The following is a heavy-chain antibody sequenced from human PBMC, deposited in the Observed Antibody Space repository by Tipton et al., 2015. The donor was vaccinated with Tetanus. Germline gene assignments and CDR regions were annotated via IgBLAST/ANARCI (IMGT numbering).Heavy chain of an antibody. CDR1: GSTFSDYG. CDR3: VGGQEYCNTDSPPGS. V-gene: IGHV3-23*01. CDR2: ISGSGVQT. D-gene: IGHD2/OR15-2a*01. J-gene: IGHJ5*02. Sequence: SLRLSCAASGSTFSDYGMSWVRQAPGKGLEWVSSISGSGVQTNYADSVKGRFTVSRDNSKNTLYMQMNSLRAEDTAVYFCVGGQEYCNTDSPPGSWGQVPLLTVSS.